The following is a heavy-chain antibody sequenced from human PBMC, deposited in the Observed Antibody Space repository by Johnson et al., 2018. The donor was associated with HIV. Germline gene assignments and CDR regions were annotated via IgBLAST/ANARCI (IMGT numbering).Heavy chain of an antibody. J-gene: IGHJ3*02. D-gene: IGHD7-27*01. CDR1: GFTVSSNY. Sequence: VQLVESGGGLVQPGGSLRLSCAAFGFTVSSNYMSWVRQAPGKGLEWVSVIYSGGSTYYADSVKGRFTISRDNSKNTLYLHMNSLRAEDTAVYYCTKDQASVGTGEFAFDIWGQGTMVTVS. V-gene: IGHV3-66*01. CDR3: TKDQASVGTGEFAFDI. CDR2: IYSGGST.